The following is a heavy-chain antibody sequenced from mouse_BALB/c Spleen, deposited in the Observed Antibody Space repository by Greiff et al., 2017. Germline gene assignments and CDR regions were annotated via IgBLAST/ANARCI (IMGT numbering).Heavy chain of an antibody. Sequence: VQRVESGPGLVAPSQTLSITCTVSGFSLTGYGVNWVRQPPGKGLEWLGMIWGDGSTDYNSALKSRLSISKDNSKSHVFLKMNSLQTDDTARYYCARDRGDSSGYYFDYWGQGTTLTVSS. CDR2: IWGDGST. CDR1: GFSLTGYG. V-gene: IGHV2-6-7*01. J-gene: IGHJ2*01. D-gene: IGHD3-2*01. CDR3: ARDRGDSSGYYFDY.